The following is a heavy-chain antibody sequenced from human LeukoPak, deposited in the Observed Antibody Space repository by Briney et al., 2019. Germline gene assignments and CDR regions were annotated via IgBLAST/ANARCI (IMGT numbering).Heavy chain of an antibody. D-gene: IGHD3-10*01. J-gene: IGHJ4*02. CDR1: GFTFSNYW. CDR2: ISGSGGST. V-gene: IGHV3-23*01. Sequence: GGSLRLSCAASGFTFSNYWMHWVRQVPGKGLEWVSAISGSGGSTYYADSVKGRFTISRDNSKNTLYLQMNSLRAEDTAVYYCAKDQGFTMVRGVQLDYWGQGTLVTVSS. CDR3: AKDQGFTMVRGVQLDY.